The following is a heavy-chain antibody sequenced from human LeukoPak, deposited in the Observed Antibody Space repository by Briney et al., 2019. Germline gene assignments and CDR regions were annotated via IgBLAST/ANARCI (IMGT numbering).Heavy chain of an antibody. D-gene: IGHD3-3*01. V-gene: IGHV4-34*01. Sequence: SETLSLTCAVYGGSFSGYYWSWIRQPPGKGLEWIGEINHSGSTNYNPSLKSRVTISVDTSKNQFSLKLSSVTAADTAVYYCARRVKLRTDRWSYYMDVWGKGTTVTVSS. J-gene: IGHJ6*03. CDR2: INHSGST. CDR3: ARRVKLRTDRWSYYMDV. CDR1: GGSFSGYY.